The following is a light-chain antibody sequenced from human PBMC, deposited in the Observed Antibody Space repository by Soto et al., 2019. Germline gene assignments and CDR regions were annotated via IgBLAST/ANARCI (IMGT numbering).Light chain of an antibody. Sequence: DILMTQSPSSLSASVEDRVIITCRASQSISNHLNWYQQRPVRSPKLLILAVSSVQIGVPSSFCGSRSGPDFALTISSLQTEGFAACCSQQRYRSAKTLGQGAKVDI. CDR3: QQRYRSAKT. CDR1: QSISNH. CDR2: AVS. J-gene: IGKJ1*01. V-gene: IGKV1-39*01.